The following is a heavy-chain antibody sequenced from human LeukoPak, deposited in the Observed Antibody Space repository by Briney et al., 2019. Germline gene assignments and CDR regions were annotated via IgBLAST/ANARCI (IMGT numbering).Heavy chain of an antibody. V-gene: IGHV3-30*18. J-gene: IGHJ4*02. CDR2: IAFDGSRI. CDR1: GIIFSQYG. D-gene: IGHD6-19*01. CDR3: AKDRRSSSDFFDS. Sequence: GGSLRLSCTASGIIFSQYGMHWVRLAPGKGLEWVALIAFDGSRIHYGDSVKGRFTISRDNSKDTLYLQLNSLTPEDTAVYYCAKDRRSSSDFFDSWGQGILVAVSS.